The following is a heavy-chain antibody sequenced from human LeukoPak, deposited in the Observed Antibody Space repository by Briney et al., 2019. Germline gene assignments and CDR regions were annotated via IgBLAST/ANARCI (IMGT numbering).Heavy chain of an antibody. V-gene: IGHV4-39*07. J-gene: IGHJ5*02. D-gene: IGHD3-3*01. CDR1: GGSISSSSYY. CDR3: ARLGITIFGLDP. Sequence: PSETLSLTCTVSGGSISSSSYYWGWIRQPPGRGLEWIGSIYYSGSTYYNPSLKSRVTISVDTSKNQFSLKLSSVTAADTAVYYCARLGITIFGLDPWGQGTLVTVSS. CDR2: IYYSGST.